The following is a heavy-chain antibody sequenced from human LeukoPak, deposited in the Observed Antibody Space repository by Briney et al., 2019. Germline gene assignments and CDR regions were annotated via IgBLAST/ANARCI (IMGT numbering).Heavy chain of an antibody. CDR3: ARVGHYDILTGYSSPYYFDY. CDR1: GYTFTSYY. J-gene: IGHJ4*02. CDR2: INPSGGST. V-gene: IGHV1-46*01. Sequence: ASVKVSCKASGYTFTSYYMHWVRQAPGQGLEWMGIINPSGGSTSYAQKFQGRVTMTRDTSISTAYMELSRLRSDDTAVYYCARVGHYDILTGYSSPYYFDYWGQGTLVTVSS. D-gene: IGHD3-9*01.